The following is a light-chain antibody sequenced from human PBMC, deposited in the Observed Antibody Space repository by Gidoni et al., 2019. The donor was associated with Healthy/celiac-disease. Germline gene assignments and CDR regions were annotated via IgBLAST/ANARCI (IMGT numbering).Light chain of an antibody. J-gene: IGKJ3*01. CDR3: QQRSNWPPLT. CDR2: DAS. V-gene: IGKV3-11*01. Sequence: EIVLTQSLATLSLSPGERATLSCRASQCVSSYLAWYQQKPGQAPRLLIYDASNRAPGIPARFSGSGSGTDFTLTISSLEPEDFAVYYCQQRSNWPPLTFGPGTKVDIK. CDR1: QCVSSY.